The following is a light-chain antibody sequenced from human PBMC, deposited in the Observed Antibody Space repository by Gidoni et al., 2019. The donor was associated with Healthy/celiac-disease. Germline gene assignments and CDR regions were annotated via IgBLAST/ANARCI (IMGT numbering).Light chain of an antibody. J-gene: IGLJ2*01. CDR2: EDS. CDR3: YSTDSSGNHRV. V-gene: IGLV3-10*01. CDR1: ALPKKY. Sequence: SYELTQPPSESVSPGQTARITCSGDALPKKYAYWYQQKSGQAPVLVIYEDSKRPCGIPERFSGSSSGTMATLTISGAQVEYEADYYCYSTDSSGNHRVFGGGTKRTVL.